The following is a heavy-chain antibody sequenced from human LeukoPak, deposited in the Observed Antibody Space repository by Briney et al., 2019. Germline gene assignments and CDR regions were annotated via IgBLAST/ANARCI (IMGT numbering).Heavy chain of an antibody. CDR3: ARRGPYYYGMDV. Sequence: GSSVKVSCKASGGTFSSYAISWVRQAPGQGLKWMGRIIPILGIANYAQKFQGRVTITADKSTSTAYMELSSLGSEDTAVYYCARRGPYYYGMDVWGQGTTVTVSS. CDR1: GGTFSSYA. J-gene: IGHJ6*02. D-gene: IGHD3-16*01. V-gene: IGHV1-69*04. CDR2: IIPILGIA.